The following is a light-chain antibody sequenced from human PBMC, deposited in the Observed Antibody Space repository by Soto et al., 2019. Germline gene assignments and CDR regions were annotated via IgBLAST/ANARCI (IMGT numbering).Light chain of an antibody. CDR2: DVS. CDR3: CSYAGSYLGGV. Sequence: QSVLTQPRSVSGSPGQSVTISCTGTSSDVGGYNYVSWYQQHPGKAPKLMIYDVSKRPSGVPDRFSGSKSGNTASLTISGLQAEDEADYYCCSYAGSYLGGVFGGGTKLTVL. V-gene: IGLV2-11*01. J-gene: IGLJ3*02. CDR1: SSDVGGYNY.